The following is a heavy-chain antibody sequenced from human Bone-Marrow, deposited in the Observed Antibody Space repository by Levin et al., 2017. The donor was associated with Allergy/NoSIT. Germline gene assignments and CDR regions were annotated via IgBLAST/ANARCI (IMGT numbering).Heavy chain of an antibody. Sequence: SETLSLTCTVSGGSISSNGYYWGWIRQPPGKGLEWIGSVSYSGGTYYNPSLTSRVTISVDTSKNQFSLKLDSVTAADTAVYYCARLVRYDILTGYSYFDYWGQGTLVTVSS. CDR2: VSYSGGT. CDR1: GGSISSNGYY. CDR3: ARLVRYDILTGYSYFDY. V-gene: IGHV4-39*01. J-gene: IGHJ4*02. D-gene: IGHD3-9*01.